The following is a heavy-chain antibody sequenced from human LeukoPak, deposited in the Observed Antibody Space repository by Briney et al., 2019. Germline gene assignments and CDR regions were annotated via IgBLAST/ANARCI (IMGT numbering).Heavy chain of an antibody. CDR3: ARDWLDAFDI. V-gene: IGHV3-21*01. D-gene: IGHD5-12*01. J-gene: IGHJ3*02. CDR1: GFSFSSYS. CDR2: ISSSSSYI. Sequence: GGSLRLSCAASGFSFSSYSMNWVRQAPGKGLEWVSSISSSSSYIYYADSVKGRFTISRDNAKNSLYLQMNSLRAEDTAVYYCARDWLDAFDIWGQGTMVTVSS.